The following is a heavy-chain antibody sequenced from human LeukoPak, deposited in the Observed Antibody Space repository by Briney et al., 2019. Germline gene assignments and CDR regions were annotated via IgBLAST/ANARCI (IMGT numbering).Heavy chain of an antibody. D-gene: IGHD1-14*01. CDR1: GDSISTINYY. J-gene: IGHJ5*02. CDR3: ARRGRTTITSRALDP. CDR2: IYYSGST. V-gene: IGHV4-39*01. Sequence: SETLSLTCTVSGDSISTINYYWGWIRQPPGKGLEWIGDIYYSGSTYYNPSLKSRVTISVDTSKNQFSLKLSSVTAADTAVYYCARRGRTTITSRALDPWGQGTLVTVSS.